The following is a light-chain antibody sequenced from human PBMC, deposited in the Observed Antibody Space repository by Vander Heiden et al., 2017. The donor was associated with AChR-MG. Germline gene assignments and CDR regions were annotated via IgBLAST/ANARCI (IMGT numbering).Light chain of an antibody. CDR2: SNN. Sequence: QSVLTKPPSASGTPGPRFTISCSGSRSNIGSYTVNWYQQVPGTAPKLLIFSNNERPSGVPDRFSGSRSGTSASRAISGLQSEDEADYYCAAWDDSLNGHWVFGGGTKLTVL. V-gene: IGLV1-44*01. CDR3: AAWDDSLNGHWV. J-gene: IGLJ3*02. CDR1: RSNIGSYT.